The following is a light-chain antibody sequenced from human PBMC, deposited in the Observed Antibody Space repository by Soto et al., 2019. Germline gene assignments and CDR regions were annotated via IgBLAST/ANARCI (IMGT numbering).Light chain of an antibody. CDR2: SAS. J-gene: IGKJ3*01. CDR1: QALSNY. CDR3: LQHDTYPRT. V-gene: IGKV1-9*01. Sequence: DLQLTQSPSVLSASVGDTVTITCRASQALSNYLAWYQQKPGKAPDLLIYSASTLQSGVPSRFSGSGSETEFSLTIRALQPEDFATYYCLQHDTYPRTFGPGTKVEIK.